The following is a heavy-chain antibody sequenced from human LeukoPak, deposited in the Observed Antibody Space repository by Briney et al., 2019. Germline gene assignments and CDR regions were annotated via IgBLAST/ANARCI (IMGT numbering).Heavy chain of an antibody. CDR2: INHSGST. CDR1: GGSFSGYY. D-gene: IGHD3-9*01. V-gene: IGHV4-34*01. CDR3: ARILGHDFLMYRQDCFDP. Sequence: SETLSLTCAVYGGSFSGYYWSWIRQPPGKGLEWIGEINHSGSTNYNPSLKSRVTISVDTSKNQFSLKLSSVTAADTAVYYCARILGHDFLMYRQDCFDPWGQGTLVTVSS. J-gene: IGHJ5*02.